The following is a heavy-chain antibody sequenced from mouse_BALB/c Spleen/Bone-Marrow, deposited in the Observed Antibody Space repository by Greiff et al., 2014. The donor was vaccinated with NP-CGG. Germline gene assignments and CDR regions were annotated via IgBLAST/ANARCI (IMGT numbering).Heavy chain of an antibody. CDR3: ARDDYDDYYAMDY. V-gene: IGHV14-3*02. Sequence: VQLKQSGAELVKPGASVKLSCTASGFNIKDTYMHWVKQRPEQGLEWVGRIDPANGNTKYDPKFQDKATITTDTSSNTAYLQLSSLTSEDTADYYCARDDYDDYYAMDYWGQGTSVTVSS. CDR1: GFNIKDTY. CDR2: IDPANGNT. J-gene: IGHJ4*01. D-gene: IGHD2-4*01.